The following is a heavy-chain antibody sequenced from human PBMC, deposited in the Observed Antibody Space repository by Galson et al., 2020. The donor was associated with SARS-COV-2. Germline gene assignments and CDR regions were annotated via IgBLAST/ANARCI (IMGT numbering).Heavy chain of an antibody. CDR2: ITTYIGNT. CDR3: ARVVHFGVAVFDF. V-gene: IGHV1-18*01. Sequence: ASVKVSCKASGYSFTSYDLAWVRQPPGQGLEWMAWITTYIGNTNYAQNLQGRVTVTTDTSTTTAYMELKSLRPDDTAVYYCARVVHFGVAVFDFCGQGTMVTVSS. D-gene: IGHD3-3*01. J-gene: IGHJ3*01. CDR1: GYSFTSYD.